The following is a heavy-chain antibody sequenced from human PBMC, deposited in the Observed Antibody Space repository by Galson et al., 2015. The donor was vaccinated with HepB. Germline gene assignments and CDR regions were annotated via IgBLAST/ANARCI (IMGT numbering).Heavy chain of an antibody. J-gene: IGHJ3*02. V-gene: IGHV2-70*11. CDR1: GFSLSTSGMC. D-gene: IGHD6-13*01. CDR3: ARINIAAAGNDAFDI. CDR2: IDWDDDK. Sequence: PALVKPTQTLTLTCTFSGFSLSTSGMCVSWIRQPPGKALEWLARIDWDDDKYYSTSLKTRLTISKDTSKNQVVLTMTNMDPVDTATYYCARINIAAAGNDAFDIWGQGTMVTVSS.